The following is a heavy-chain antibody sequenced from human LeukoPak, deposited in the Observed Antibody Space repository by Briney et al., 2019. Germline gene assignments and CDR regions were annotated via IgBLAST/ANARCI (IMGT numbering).Heavy chain of an antibody. J-gene: IGHJ2*01. CDR2: IYHSGST. CDR1: GDSFTNYY. V-gene: IGHV4-59*01. Sequence: SETLSLTCTVSGDSFTNYYWTWIRQPPGKGLEWIGYIYHSGSTNYNPSLKSRLTMSVDTSKNQFSLRLTSVTAADTAIYFCARTYGITSWYFDLWGRGTLATVSS. D-gene: IGHD4-17*01. CDR3: ARTYGITSWYFDL.